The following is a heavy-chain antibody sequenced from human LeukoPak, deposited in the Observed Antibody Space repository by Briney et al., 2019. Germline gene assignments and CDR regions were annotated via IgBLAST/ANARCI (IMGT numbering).Heavy chain of an antibody. V-gene: IGHV3-23*01. J-gene: IGHJ5*02. CDR1: GFTFSNYA. CDR2: ITGTGGTT. D-gene: IGHD3-22*01. Sequence: GGPLRLSCAASGFTFSNYAMSGLPHAPGKGLEGVSGITGTGGTTYYGDSVKGRFTISRDNSKNTLYLQMNSLRAEDTAIYYCAKDAYYYDSSDYPWGQGSLVTVSS. CDR3: AKDAYYYDSSDYP.